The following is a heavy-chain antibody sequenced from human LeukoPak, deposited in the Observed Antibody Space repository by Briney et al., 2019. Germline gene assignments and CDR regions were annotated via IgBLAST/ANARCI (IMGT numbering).Heavy chain of an antibody. V-gene: IGHV4-59*08. J-gene: IGHJ4*02. CDR1: GASISSYY. CDR3: ARHSSSWYEGYYFDY. Sequence: SETLSLTCTVSGASISSYYWSWIRQPPGKGLEWIGYIHYSGSTEYNPSLKSRVTISVDTSKNQFSLKLSSVTAADTAVYYCARHSSSWYEGYYFDYWGQGTLVTVSS. CDR2: IHYSGST. D-gene: IGHD6-13*01.